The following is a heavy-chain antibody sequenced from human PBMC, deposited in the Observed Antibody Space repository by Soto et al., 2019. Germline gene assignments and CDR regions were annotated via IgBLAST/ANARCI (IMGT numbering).Heavy chain of an antibody. CDR1: GGTFSSYA. V-gene: IGHV1-69*04. Sequence: SVKVSCKASGGTFSSYAISWVRQAPGQGLEWMGRIIPILGIANYAQKFQGRVTITADKSTSTAYMELSSLRSEDTAVYYCARDRARRYFDWPDAFDIWGQGTMVTVSS. CDR2: IIPILGIA. CDR3: ARDRARRYFDWPDAFDI. J-gene: IGHJ3*02. D-gene: IGHD3-9*01.